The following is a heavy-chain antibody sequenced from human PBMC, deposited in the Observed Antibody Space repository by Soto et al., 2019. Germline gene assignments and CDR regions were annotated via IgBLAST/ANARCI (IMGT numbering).Heavy chain of an antibody. CDR2: IYWNDDR. CDR3: AHGGPAASLDF. CDR1: GFSLSNPGGG. J-gene: IGHJ4*02. V-gene: IGHV2-5*01. D-gene: IGHD2-2*01. Sequence: QITLKESGPTLVKPTQTLTLPCTSSGFSLSNPGGGMGWVRQPPGKALQWRAVIYWNDDRRYSPSLNTRLTITKDTYKNQVVLTTTDMDPVDTATYYCAHGGPAASLDFWGQGTLVTVSS.